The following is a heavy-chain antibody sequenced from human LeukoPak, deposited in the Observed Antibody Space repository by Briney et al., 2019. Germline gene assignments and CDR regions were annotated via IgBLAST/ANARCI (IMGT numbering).Heavy chain of an antibody. D-gene: IGHD5-12*01. J-gene: IGHJ4*02. Sequence: GGSLRLSCTASGFTFDDYVIHWVRQAPGKGLEWVSLINADTTGTYYADSVKGRFTISRDNSKKSLYLQMNSLRADDTALYYCAKGGYSGYEEGPYSFDIWGQGTPVTVSS. CDR1: GFTFDDYV. V-gene: IGHV3-43*02. CDR3: AKGGYSGYEEGPYSFDI. CDR2: INADTTGT.